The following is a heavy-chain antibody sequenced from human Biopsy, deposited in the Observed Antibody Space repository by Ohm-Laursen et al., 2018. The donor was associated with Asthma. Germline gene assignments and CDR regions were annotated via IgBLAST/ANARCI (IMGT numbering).Heavy chain of an antibody. CDR3: AREVGATRYDP. CDR1: GYTFTSNA. D-gene: IGHD1-26*01. V-gene: IGHV1-3*01. CDR2: LNPVNGNT. Sequence: ASEKVSCKASGYTFTSNAIHWMCQAPGQSLEWMAWLNPVNGNTKYSQQFQGRVTITRDTSASTAYMELSSLTSEDTAVFYCAREVGATRYDPWGQGTLVTVSS. J-gene: IGHJ5*02.